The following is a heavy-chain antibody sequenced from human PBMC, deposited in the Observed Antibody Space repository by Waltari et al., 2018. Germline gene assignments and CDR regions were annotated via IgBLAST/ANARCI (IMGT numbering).Heavy chain of an antibody. CDR1: GDSIISSHSY. J-gene: IGHJ4*02. CDR3: ARDFTVRYFDWLSQGDLYYFDN. Sequence: QLQESGPGLMKTSETLSLTCTVSGDSIISSHSYWGWIRQPPGKGLEWIGSIYYSGNTYYNPSLKSRATVAVDTSKNQFSLNLISVTAADTAVYFCARDFTVRYFDWLSQGDLYYFDNWGQGTLVTVSS. CDR2: IYYSGNT. V-gene: IGHV4-39*07. D-gene: IGHD3-9*01.